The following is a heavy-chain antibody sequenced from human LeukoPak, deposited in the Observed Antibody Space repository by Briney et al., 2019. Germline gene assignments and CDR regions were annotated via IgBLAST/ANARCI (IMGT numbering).Heavy chain of an antibody. V-gene: IGHV5-51*01. CDR3: ARLEKFAFQH. CDR2: IHPGDSHT. CDR1: GYTFTKYW. Sequence: GESLKISCEGSGYTFTKYWIGWVRQMPGKGLEWMGIIHPGDSHTWYSPSFQGQVTISADKSISMAYLQWSSLKASDTAMYYCARLEKFAFQHWGQGTLVTVSS. J-gene: IGHJ1*01. D-gene: IGHD1-1*01.